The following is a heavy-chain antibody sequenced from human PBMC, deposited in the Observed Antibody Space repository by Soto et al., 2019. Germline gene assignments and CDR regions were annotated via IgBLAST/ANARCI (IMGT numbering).Heavy chain of an antibody. Sequence: PGGSLRLSCAASGFTVSSNYMSWVRQAPGKGLEWVSVIYSGGSTYYADSVKGRFTISRDNSKNTVYLQMNSLRAEDTAVYYCARDIGTWDDSMIRGYWGQGTLVTVSS. CDR3: ARDIGTWDDSMIRGY. V-gene: IGHV3-66*01. CDR1: GFTVSSNY. D-gene: IGHD3-10*01. J-gene: IGHJ4*02. CDR2: IYSGGST.